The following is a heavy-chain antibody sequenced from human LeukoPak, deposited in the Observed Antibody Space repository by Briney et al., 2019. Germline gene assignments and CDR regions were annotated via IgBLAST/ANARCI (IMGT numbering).Heavy chain of an antibody. V-gene: IGHV4-39*01. CDR3: ARVLIVVVPAALNWFDP. Sequence: SETLSLTCTVSGGSISSSSYYWGWIRQPPGKGLEWIGSIYYSGSTYYNPSLKSRVTISVDTSKNQFSLKLSSVTAADTAVYYRARVLIVVVPAALNWFDPWGQGTLVTVSS. J-gene: IGHJ5*02. D-gene: IGHD2-2*01. CDR1: GGSISSSSYY. CDR2: IYYSGST.